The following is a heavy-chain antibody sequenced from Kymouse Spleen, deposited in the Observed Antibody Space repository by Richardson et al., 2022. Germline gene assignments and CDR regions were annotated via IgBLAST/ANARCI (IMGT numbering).Heavy chain of an antibody. CDR3: ARDHYYGSGSYYPVYYYYGMDV. CDR2: INTNTGNP. CDR1: GYTFTSYA. J-gene: IGHJ6*02. V-gene: IGHV7-4-1*01. D-gene: IGHD3-10*01. Sequence: QVQLVQSGSELKKPGASVKVSCKASGYTFTSYAMNWVRQAPGQGLEWMGWINTNTGNPTYAQGFTGRFVFSLDTSVSTAYLQICSLKAEDTAVYYCARDHYYGSGSYYPVYYYYGMDVWGQGTTVTVSS.